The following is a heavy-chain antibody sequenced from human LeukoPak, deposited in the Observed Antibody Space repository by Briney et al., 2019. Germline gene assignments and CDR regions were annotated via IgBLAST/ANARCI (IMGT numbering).Heavy chain of an antibody. CDR3: ARRGTYDLAY. D-gene: IGHD1-26*01. V-gene: IGHV4-4*02. CDR1: AGSIINSNW. CDR2: ISPNGNT. Sequence: SETLSLTCAVSAGSIINSNWWSWVRQPPGKGLEWIGQISPNGNTNYNPSPKSRVTISFDTTNSQLSLKLTSVTAAKAAVYFCARRGTYDLAYWGKGTLVTVSS. J-gene: IGHJ4*02.